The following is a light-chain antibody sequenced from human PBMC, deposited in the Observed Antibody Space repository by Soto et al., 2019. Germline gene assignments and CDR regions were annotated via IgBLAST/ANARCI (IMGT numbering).Light chain of an antibody. J-gene: IGKJ1*01. Sequence: IVMTQAPATLSVSPGGRASLSCRASQSVSNNLAWYQQKPGQAPRLLIYGASTRAAGIPGRFSGRGSGTEFTLTISSLQSDDVAVYYCQQYHNAGSTFGQGTKVEI. CDR3: QQYHNAGST. V-gene: IGKV3-15*01. CDR1: QSVSNN. CDR2: GAS.